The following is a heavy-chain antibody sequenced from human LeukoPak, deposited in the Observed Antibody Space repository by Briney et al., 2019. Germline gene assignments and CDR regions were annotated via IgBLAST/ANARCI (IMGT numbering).Heavy chain of an antibody. D-gene: IGHD3-3*01. J-gene: IGHJ4*02. Sequence: GRSLRLSCAASGFTFSSYGMHWVRQAPGEGLEWVAVISYDGSNKYYADSVKGRFTISRDNSKNTLYLQMNSLRAEDTAVYYCAKDSAIFGVVYGGTFDYWGQGTLVTVSS. CDR2: ISYDGSNK. CDR1: GFTFSSYG. V-gene: IGHV3-30*18. CDR3: AKDSAIFGVVYGGTFDY.